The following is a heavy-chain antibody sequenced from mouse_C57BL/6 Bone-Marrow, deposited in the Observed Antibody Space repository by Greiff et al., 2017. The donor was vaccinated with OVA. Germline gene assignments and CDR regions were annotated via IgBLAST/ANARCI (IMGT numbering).Heavy chain of an antibody. Sequence: DVHLVESGGDLVKPGGSLKLSCAASGFTFSSYGMSWVRQTPDKRLEWVATISSGGSYTYYPDSVKGRFTISRDNAKNTLYLQMSSLKSEDTAMYYCASLITTDFDYWGQGTTLTVSS. J-gene: IGHJ2*01. D-gene: IGHD1-1*01. CDR3: ASLITTDFDY. V-gene: IGHV5-6*01. CDR1: GFTFSSYG. CDR2: ISSGGSYT.